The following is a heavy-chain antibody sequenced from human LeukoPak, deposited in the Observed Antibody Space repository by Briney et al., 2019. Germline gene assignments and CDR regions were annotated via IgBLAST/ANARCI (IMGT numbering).Heavy chain of an antibody. Sequence: GGSLRLSCAASGFSFSSNGMSWVRQAPGKGLEWVSALSGSGSTTYYADSVKGRFTISRDNSKNTVYLQMNSLRVEDTAVYYCAKAGYSSSWPFDYWGQGTQVTVSS. CDR3: AKAGYSSSWPFDY. J-gene: IGHJ4*02. CDR2: LSGSGSTT. V-gene: IGHV3-23*01. D-gene: IGHD6-13*01. CDR1: GFSFSSNG.